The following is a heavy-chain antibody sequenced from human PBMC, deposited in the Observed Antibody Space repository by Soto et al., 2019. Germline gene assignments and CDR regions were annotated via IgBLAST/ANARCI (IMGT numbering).Heavy chain of an antibody. Sequence: EVQLLESGGGLVQPGGSLRLSCAASGFTFSSYAMSWVRQAPGKGLEWFPPISGSGGSPYNADSVKGRFTISRDNSKNTLYLQMNSLRAEDTAVYYCAKGRGYCSSTSCYVGSDYWGQGTLVTVSS. CDR1: GFTFSSYA. J-gene: IGHJ4*02. CDR3: AKGRGYCSSTSCYVGSDY. D-gene: IGHD2-2*01. V-gene: IGHV3-23*01. CDR2: ISGSGGSP.